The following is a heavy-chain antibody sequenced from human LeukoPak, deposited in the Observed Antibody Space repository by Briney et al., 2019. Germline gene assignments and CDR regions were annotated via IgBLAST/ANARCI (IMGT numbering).Heavy chain of an antibody. V-gene: IGHV4-59*01. D-gene: IGHD5-18*01. CDR3: ARAKRYSYAPSGMDV. Sequence: PSETLSLICTVSGGSISSYYWSWNRQPPGKGLEWIGYIYYSGSTNYNPSLKSRVTISVDTSKNQFSLKLSSVTAADTAVYYCARAKRYSYAPSGMDVWGQGTTVTVSS. CDR1: GGSISSYY. CDR2: IYYSGST. J-gene: IGHJ6*02.